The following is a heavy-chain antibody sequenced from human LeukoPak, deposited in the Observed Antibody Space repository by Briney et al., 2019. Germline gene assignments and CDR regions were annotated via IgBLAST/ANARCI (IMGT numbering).Heavy chain of an antibody. D-gene: IGHD2-15*01. V-gene: IGHV4-30-2*01. CDR1: GGSISSGGYS. J-gene: IGHJ4*02. CDR2: IYHSGGT. Sequence: SETLSLTCAVSGGSISSGGYSWSWIRQPPGKGLEWIGYIYHSGGTYYNPSLKSRVTISVDRSKNQFSLKLSSVTAADTAVYYCASCSGGSCVFDYWGQGTLVTVSS. CDR3: ASCSGGSCVFDY.